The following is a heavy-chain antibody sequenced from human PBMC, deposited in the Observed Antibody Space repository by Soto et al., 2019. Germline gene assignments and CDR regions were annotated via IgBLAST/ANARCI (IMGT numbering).Heavy chain of an antibody. V-gene: IGHV4-31*03. D-gene: IGHD3-10*01. CDR1: GGSISSGGYY. CDR2: IYYSGST. Sequence: QVQLQESGPGLVKPSQTLSLTCTVSGGSISSGGYYWSWIRQHPGKGLEWIGYIYYSGSTYYNPSLKSRVTISVDTSKNQFSLKLSSVTAADTTVYYCAREVVRFNWFDPWGQGTLVTVSS. J-gene: IGHJ5*02. CDR3: AREVVRFNWFDP.